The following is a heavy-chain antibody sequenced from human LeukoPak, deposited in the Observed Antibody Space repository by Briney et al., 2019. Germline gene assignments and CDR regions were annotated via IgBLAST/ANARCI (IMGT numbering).Heavy chain of an antibody. CDR3: ARVIGWYVFGGDAFDI. J-gene: IGHJ3*02. D-gene: IGHD6-19*01. V-gene: IGHV4-4*02. Sequence: PSETLSLTCAVSGGSISSSNWWSWVRQPPGKGLEWIGEIYHSGSTNYNPSLKSRVTISVDKSKNQFSLKLSSVTAADTAVYYCARVIGWYVFGGDAFDIWGQGTMVTVSS. CDR2: IYHSGST. CDR1: GGSISSSNW.